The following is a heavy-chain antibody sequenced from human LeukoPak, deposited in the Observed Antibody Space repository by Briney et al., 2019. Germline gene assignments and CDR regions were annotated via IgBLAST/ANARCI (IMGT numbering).Heavy chain of an antibody. D-gene: IGHD3-10*01. J-gene: IGHJ4*02. V-gene: IGHV1-69*04. CDR3: ARAPTPHVLLWFGESDPFDY. Sequence: ASVKVSCKASGGTFSSYAISWVRQAPGQGLEWMGRIIPILGIANYAQKFQGRLTITADKSTSTAYMELSSLRSEDTAVYYCARAPTPHVLLWFGESDPFDYWGQGTLVTVSS. CDR1: GGTFSSYA. CDR2: IIPILGIA.